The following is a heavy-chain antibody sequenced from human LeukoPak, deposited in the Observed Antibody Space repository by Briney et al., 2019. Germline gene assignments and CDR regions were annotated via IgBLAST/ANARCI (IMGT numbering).Heavy chain of an antibody. Sequence: GESLKISWKGSGYSFTSYWIGWVRQMPGKGLEWLGIIYPGDSDIRYSPSFQGQVTISVDKSISTAYLQWSSLKASDTAIYYCARRVGYCATTSCYFDYWGQGTLVTVFS. J-gene: IGHJ4*02. V-gene: IGHV5-51*01. CDR3: ARRVGYCATTSCYFDY. CDR2: IYPGDSDI. CDR1: GYSFTSYW. D-gene: IGHD2-2*01.